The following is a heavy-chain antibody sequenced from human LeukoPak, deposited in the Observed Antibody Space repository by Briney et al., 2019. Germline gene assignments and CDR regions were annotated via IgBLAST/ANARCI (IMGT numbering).Heavy chain of an antibody. CDR1: GFTFSSYT. CDR3: ARDSGDAFDI. Sequence: PGGSLRLSCAASGFTFSSYTMNWVRQAPGKGLEWVSSISSSSTYINYADSVKGRFTISRDNAKNSLYLQMNSLRADDTAVYYCARDSGDAFDIWGQGTMVTVSS. CDR2: ISSSSTYI. J-gene: IGHJ3*02. D-gene: IGHD6-19*01. V-gene: IGHV3-21*01.